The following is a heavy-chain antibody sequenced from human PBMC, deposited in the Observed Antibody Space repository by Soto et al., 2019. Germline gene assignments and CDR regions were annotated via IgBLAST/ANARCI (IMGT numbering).Heavy chain of an antibody. CDR2: IKQDGSEK. V-gene: IGHV3-7*05. CDR1: GFTFSSYW. J-gene: IGHJ4*02. CDR3: ARGLYYYDSSGKPLGY. Sequence: GGSLRLSCAASGFTFSSYWMSWVRQAPGKGLEWVANIKQDGSEKYYVDSVKGRFTISRDNAKNSLYLQMNSLRAEDTAVYYCARGLYYYDSSGKPLGYWGQGTLVTVSS. D-gene: IGHD3-22*01.